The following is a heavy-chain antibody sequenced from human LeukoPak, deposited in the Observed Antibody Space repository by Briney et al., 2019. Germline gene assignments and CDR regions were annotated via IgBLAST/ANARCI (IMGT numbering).Heavy chain of an antibody. J-gene: IGHJ3*02. CDR2: INPNSGGT. Sequence: ASVKVSCKASGNTFTGYYMHWVRQAPGQGLEWMGWINPNSGGTNYAQKFQGRVTMTRDTSISTAYMELSRLRSDDTAVYYCARDIAVAGHDALDIWGQGTMVTVSS. V-gene: IGHV1-2*02. CDR1: GNTFTGYY. CDR3: ARDIAVAGHDALDI. D-gene: IGHD6-19*01.